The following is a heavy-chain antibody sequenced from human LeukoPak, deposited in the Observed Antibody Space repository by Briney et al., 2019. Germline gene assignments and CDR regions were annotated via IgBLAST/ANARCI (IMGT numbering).Heavy chain of an antibody. D-gene: IGHD3-10*01. V-gene: IGHV4-30-2*06. CDR1: GGAITSGGYS. J-gene: IGHJ5*02. Sequence: SQTLSLTCTVSGGAITSGGYSWNWIRQSPGKGLEWIGCIYDRGPAYYNPSLKSRFTISVDRPKNQFFLNVTSLTAADTAVYYCARSRQASGLLSSWGQGTPVVVSS. CDR2: IYDRGPA. CDR3: ARSRQASGLLSS.